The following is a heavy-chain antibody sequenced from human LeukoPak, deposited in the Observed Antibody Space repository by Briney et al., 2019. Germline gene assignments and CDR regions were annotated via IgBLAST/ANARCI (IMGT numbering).Heavy chain of an antibody. J-gene: IGHJ4*02. V-gene: IGHV3-30*02. D-gene: IGHD7-27*01. CDR3: ARSSLGDY. Sequence: PGGCLRLSCAPSGFTFSSYGMHWVRPAPGKGLEWVAFIRYDGSNEYYADSVKGRFTISRDKSKNTLYLQMNSLRVEDTAVYYCARSSLGDYWGQGTLVTVSS. CDR1: GFTFSSYG. CDR2: IRYDGSNE.